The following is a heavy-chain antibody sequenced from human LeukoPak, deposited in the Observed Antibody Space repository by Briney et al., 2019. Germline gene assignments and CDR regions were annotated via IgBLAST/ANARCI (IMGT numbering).Heavy chain of an antibody. CDR3: VRALRTGQGDYVPVL. CDR2: IYPGDSET. V-gene: IGHV5-51*01. Sequence: GESLKISCKASGYKFTNYWIGWVRQMPGKGLGWMTIIYPGDSETRYSPAIQGQVTISDDKSIGTTYLQWSSLKASDTAIYYCVRALRTGQGDYVPVLWGQGTLVTVSS. J-gene: IGHJ4*02. CDR1: GYKFTNYW. D-gene: IGHD3-16*01.